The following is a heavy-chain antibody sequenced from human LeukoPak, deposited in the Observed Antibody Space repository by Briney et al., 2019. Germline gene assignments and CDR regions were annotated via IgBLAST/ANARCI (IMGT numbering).Heavy chain of an antibody. D-gene: IGHD2/OR15-2a*01. CDR1: GDSVSSNSVA. CDR2: TFYRSKWYN. CDR3: ARGKYSAFGI. V-gene: IGHV6-1*01. J-gene: IGHJ3*02. Sequence: SQTLSLTCAISGDSVSSNSVAWNWLRQSPSRGLEWLGRTFYRSKWYNDYAVSVKSRITINPDTSKNQFSLQLSSVTPEDTAVYYCARGKYSAFGIWGQGTMVTVSS.